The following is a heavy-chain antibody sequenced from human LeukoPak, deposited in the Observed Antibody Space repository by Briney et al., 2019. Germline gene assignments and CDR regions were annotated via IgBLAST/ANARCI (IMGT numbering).Heavy chain of an antibody. D-gene: IGHD1-14*01. Sequence: GGSLRLSCAASGFTFSSYAMSWVRQAPGKGLEWVSTISNSDGTTYYADSVKGRFTISRDDSENTLSLQMNSLRAEDTAVYYCAKATGYLLWGQGTLVTVSS. CDR2: ISNSDGTT. J-gene: IGHJ4*02. V-gene: IGHV3-23*01. CDR1: GFTFSSYA. CDR3: AKATGYLL.